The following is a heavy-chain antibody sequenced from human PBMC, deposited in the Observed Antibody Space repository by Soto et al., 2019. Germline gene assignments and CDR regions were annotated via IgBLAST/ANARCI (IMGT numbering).Heavy chain of an antibody. V-gene: IGHV1-3*01. CDR2: INAGNGNT. CDR1: GYTFTSYA. J-gene: IGHJ4*02. CDR3: ARVSGYYYFDY. Sequence: ASVKVSCKASGYTFTSYAMHWVRQAPGQRLEWMGWINAGNGNTKYSQKFQGRVTITRDTSASTAYMELSSLSSEDTAVYYCARVSGYYYFDYWGQGTLVTVSS. D-gene: IGHD5-12*01.